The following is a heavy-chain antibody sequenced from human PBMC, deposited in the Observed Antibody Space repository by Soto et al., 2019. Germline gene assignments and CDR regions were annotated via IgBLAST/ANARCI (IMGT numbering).Heavy chain of an antibody. V-gene: IGHV1-46*01. CDR3: ARVLTGTARYYYYYYGMDV. Sequence: QVQLVQSGAEVKKPGASVKVSCKASGYTFTSYYMHWVRQAPGQGLEWMGIINPSGGSTSYAQKCQGRVTMTRDTTTSTVYLELSSLRSEDTAVYYCARVLTGTARYYYYYYGMDVWGQGTTVTVSS. CDR2: INPSGGST. CDR1: GYTFTSYY. J-gene: IGHJ6*02. D-gene: IGHD1-20*01.